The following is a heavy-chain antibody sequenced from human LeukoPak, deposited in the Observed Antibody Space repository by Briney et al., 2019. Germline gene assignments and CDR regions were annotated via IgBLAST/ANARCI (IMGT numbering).Heavy chain of an antibody. V-gene: IGHV4-59*01. J-gene: IGHJ5*02. D-gene: IGHD1-7*01. CDR2: IYYSGST. CDR3: ARDRAGTDWFDP. CDR1: GGSISSYY. Sequence: SETLSLTCTVSGGSISSYYWSWIRQPPGKGLEWIGYIYYSGSTNYNPSLKSRVTISVDTSKNQFSLKLSSVTAADTAVYYCARDRAGTDWFDPWSQGTLVTVSS.